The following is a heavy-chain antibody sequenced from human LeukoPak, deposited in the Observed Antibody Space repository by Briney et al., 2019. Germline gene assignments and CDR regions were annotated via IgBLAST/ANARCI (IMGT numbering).Heavy chain of an antibody. D-gene: IGHD6-13*01. Sequence: GASVKVSCKASGYTFTAYYMHWVRQAPGQGLEWMGWINPNIGDTNYAQKFQGRVTMTRDTSISTAYMELSRLRFDDTAVYYCARINSSRWYDCWGQGTLVTVSS. J-gene: IGHJ4*02. CDR3: ARINSSRWYDC. V-gene: IGHV1-2*02. CDR1: GYTFTAYY. CDR2: INPNIGDT.